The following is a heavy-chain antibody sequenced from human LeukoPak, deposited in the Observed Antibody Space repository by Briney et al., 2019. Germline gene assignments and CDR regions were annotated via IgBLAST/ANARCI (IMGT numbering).Heavy chain of an antibody. D-gene: IGHD3-22*01. V-gene: IGHV4-59*01. CDR1: GGSISSYY. Sequence: SETLSLTCTVSGGSISSYYWSWIRQPPGKGLEWIGYIYYSGSTNYNPSLKSRVTISVDTSKNQFSLKLSSVTAADTAVYYCARADSSGPDAFNIWGQGTMVTVSS. CDR2: IYYSGST. J-gene: IGHJ3*02. CDR3: ARADSSGPDAFNI.